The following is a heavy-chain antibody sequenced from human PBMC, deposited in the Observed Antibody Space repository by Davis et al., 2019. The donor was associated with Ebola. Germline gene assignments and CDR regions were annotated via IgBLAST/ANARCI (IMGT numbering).Heavy chain of an antibody. D-gene: IGHD6-6*01. CDR3: ASPSLAAPRGFDP. CDR1: GYTFTGYT. Sequence: ASVKVSCKASGYTFTGYTIRWVRQAPGQRLEWIGWISTDNGNTKYSQKFQDRVTLTRDTSASTAYMELSSLRSDDTAVYYCASPSLAAPRGFDPWGQGTLVTVSS. CDR2: ISTDNGNT. V-gene: IGHV1-3*04. J-gene: IGHJ5*02.